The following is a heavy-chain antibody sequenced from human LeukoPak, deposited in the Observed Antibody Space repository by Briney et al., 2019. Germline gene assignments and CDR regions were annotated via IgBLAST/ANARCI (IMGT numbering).Heavy chain of an antibody. CDR2: IYTSGST. D-gene: IGHD3-22*01. CDR1: GGSISSYY. Sequence: SETLSLTCTVSGGSISSYYWSRIRQPAGKGLEWIGRIYTSGSTNYNPSLKSRVTISVDTSKNQFSLKLSSVTAADTAVYYCARDRRDYYDSSGYWDAFDIWGQGTMVTVSS. V-gene: IGHV4-4*07. CDR3: ARDRRDYYDSSGYWDAFDI. J-gene: IGHJ3*02.